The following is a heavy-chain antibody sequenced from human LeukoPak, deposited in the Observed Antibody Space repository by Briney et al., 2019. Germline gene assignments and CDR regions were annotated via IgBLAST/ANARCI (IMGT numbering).Heavy chain of an antibody. J-gene: IGHJ4*02. Sequence: PSETLSLTCTVSGASISRTSYNWGWIGQPPGKELVWIGSIYFSGSTYYNPSLKSRVTISVDTSKNQFSLRLSSVTAADTAVYYCASQAVVLMTYIGFWGQGTLVTVSS. CDR3: ASQAVVLMTYIGF. V-gene: IGHV4-39*01. CDR2: IYFSGST. CDR1: GASISRTSYN. D-gene: IGHD3-22*01.